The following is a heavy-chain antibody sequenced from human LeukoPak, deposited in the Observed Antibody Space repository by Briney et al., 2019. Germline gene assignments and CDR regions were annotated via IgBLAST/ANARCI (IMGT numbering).Heavy chain of an antibody. CDR3: ARGLEHDGYYFDY. CDR1: GFTVSSNY. CDR2: IYSGGST. V-gene: IGHV3-53*01. D-gene: IGHD1/OR15-1a*01. Sequence: PGGSLILSCAASGFTVSSNYMSWVRQAPGKGLEWVSVIYSGGSTYYADSVKGRFTISRDNSKNTLYLQMNSLRAEDTAVYYCARGLEHDGYYFDYWGQGTLVTVSS. J-gene: IGHJ4*02.